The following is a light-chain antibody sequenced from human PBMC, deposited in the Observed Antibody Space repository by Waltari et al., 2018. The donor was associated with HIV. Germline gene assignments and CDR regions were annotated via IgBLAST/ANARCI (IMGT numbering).Light chain of an antibody. CDR3: SSYTRSSTSVI. CDR2: GVT. Sequence: QSALTQPASVSGSPRQSITNPCPGTSSDVGGYTYVSWYQQYPGKAPKLIIDGVTNRPSGVSNRFSGSKSGNMASLTISGLQAEDEADYYCSSYTRSSTSVIFGGGTKLTVL. J-gene: IGLJ2*01. V-gene: IGLV2-14*01. CDR1: SSDVGGYTY.